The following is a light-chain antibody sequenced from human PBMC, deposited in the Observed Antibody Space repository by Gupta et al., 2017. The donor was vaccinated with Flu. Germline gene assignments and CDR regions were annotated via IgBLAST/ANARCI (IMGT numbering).Light chain of an antibody. CDR1: QTVGHNY. V-gene: IGKV3-20*01. CDR3: QRYYGSST. J-gene: IGKJ3*01. Sequence: ILLTQSRDTLSLSPGERATLSCRASQTVGHNYLAWYQQKPGQAPRPLIDGASNRATGIPDRFSCSGSGPDFTLTFNRLEHEDFAVYYCQRYYGSSTFGPGTKVDIK. CDR2: GAS.